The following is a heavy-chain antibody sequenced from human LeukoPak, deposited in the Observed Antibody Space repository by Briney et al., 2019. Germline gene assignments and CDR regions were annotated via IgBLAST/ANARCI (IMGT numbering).Heavy chain of an antibody. J-gene: IGHJ4*02. D-gene: IGHD5-18*01. Sequence: GGSLRLSCAASGFTLSNQDMHWVRQAPGKGLEWVAVISYDGSNKYYADSVKGRFTISRDNSKNTLYLQMNSLRAEDTAVYYCAKDGSYGDFDYWGQGTLVTVSS. CDR3: AKDGSYGDFDY. CDR2: ISYDGSNK. CDR1: GFTLSNQD. V-gene: IGHV3-30*18.